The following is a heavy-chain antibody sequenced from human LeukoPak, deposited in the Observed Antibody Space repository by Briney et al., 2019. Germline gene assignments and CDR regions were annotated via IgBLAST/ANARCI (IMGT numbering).Heavy chain of an antibody. CDR3: ARVGRSYGSGTYLDY. D-gene: IGHD3-10*01. V-gene: IGHV4-30-4*01. Sequence: SQTLSLTCTVSGGSISSGDYYWSWIRQPPGKGLEWNGYMYYSGNTYYNPSLKSRVSMSVDTSKNQFSLKLSSVTAADTAVYYCARVGRSYGSGTYLDYWGQGTLVTVSS. CDR1: GGSISSGDYY. CDR2: MYYSGNT. J-gene: IGHJ4*02.